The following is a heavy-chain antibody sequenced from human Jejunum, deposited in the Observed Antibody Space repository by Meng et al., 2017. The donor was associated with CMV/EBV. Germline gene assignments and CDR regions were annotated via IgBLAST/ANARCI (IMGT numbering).Heavy chain of an antibody. CDR2: IYSDGNT. J-gene: IGHJ2*01. CDR1: GFTVSSNH. Sequence: VHRVGSGGGLIQPGGSRRPSGAASGFTVSSNHMSWVRQAPGKGLEWVSVIYSDGNTFYADSVKGRFTISRDNSENTLYLQMNNLRADDTAVYYCASIYGMPRAWYFDLWGRGTLVTVSS. D-gene: IGHD2-2*01. V-gene: IGHV3-53*01. CDR3: ASIYGMPRAWYFDL.